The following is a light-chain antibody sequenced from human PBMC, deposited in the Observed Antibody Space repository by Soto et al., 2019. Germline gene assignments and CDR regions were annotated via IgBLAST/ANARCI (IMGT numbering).Light chain of an antibody. CDR1: QSVSSSY. J-gene: IGKJ1*01. CDR2: GAS. V-gene: IGKV3-20*01. CDR3: KQYGSSPWS. Sequence: EIVLPQSPGTLSLSPGERATLSCRASQSVSSSYLAWYQQKPGQAPRLLIYGASSRATGIPDRFSGSGSGKDFTLTISRLAPEDFAVYYCKQYGSSPWSCGRGTEVEIK.